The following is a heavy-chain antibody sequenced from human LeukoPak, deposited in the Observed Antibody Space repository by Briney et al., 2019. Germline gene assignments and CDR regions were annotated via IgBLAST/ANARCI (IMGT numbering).Heavy chain of an antibody. J-gene: IGHJ4*02. CDR3: AVRGTRLGELSH. Sequence: QPGGSLRLSCAASGFTFSSYAMSWVRQAPGKGLEWVSAISGSGGSTYYADSVKGRFTISRDNSKNTLYLQMNSLRAEDTAVYYCAVRGTRLGELSHWGQGTLVTVSS. V-gene: IGHV3-23*01. D-gene: IGHD3-16*02. CDR2: ISGSGGST. CDR1: GFTFSSYA.